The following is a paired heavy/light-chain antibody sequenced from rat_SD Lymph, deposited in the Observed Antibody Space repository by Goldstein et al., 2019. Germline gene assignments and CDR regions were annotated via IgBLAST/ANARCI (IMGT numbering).Heavy chain of an antibody. Sequence: QVNLLQSGAALVKPGASVKLSCKASGYTFTDYYIHWVKQSHGKSLEWIGYINPNSGYTNYNEKFKSKATLTVDKSTNTAYMELSRLTSEDSATYYCTRRGIYYYDGYSNWFAYWGQGTLVTVSS. J-gene: IGHJ3*01. D-gene: IGHD1-12*03. CDR1: GYTFTDYY. CDR3: TRRGIYYYDGYSNWFAY. CDR2: INPNSGYT. V-gene: IGHV1-38*01.
Light chain of an antibody. J-gene: IGKJ5*01. CDR2: GAT. V-gene: IGKV14S18*01. Sequence: DIQMTQSPSSLPASLGDRVTITCRASQDIGNYLRWFQQKPGKSPRLMIYGATNLAAGVPSRFSGSRSGSDYSLTINSLESEDMAIYYCLQHNEYPLTFGSGTKLEIK. CDR3: LQHNEYPLT. CDR1: QDIGNY.